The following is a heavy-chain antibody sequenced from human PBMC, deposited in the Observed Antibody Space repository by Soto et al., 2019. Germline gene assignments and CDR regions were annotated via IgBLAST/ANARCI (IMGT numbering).Heavy chain of an antibody. CDR1: GDSVSGNSAA. J-gene: IGHJ4*02. CDR3: SREFPDYLSSDSYLYY. D-gene: IGHD6-19*01. Sequence: PSQTLSLTCAISGDSVSGNSAAWNWIRQSPSRGLEWLGRTYYRSRWYNDYAVSVKSRITVTPDTSKNQFSLHPNSVPPEDTAVYYCSREFPDYLSSDSYLYYWGQGALVTVSS. CDR2: TYYRSRWYN. V-gene: IGHV6-1*01.